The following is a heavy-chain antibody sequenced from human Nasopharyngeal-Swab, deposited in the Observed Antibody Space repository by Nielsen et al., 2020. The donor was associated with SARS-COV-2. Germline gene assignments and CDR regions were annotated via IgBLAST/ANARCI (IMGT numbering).Heavy chain of an antibody. D-gene: IGHD1-26*01. CDR2: ISSSSSYI. V-gene: IGHV3-21*01. J-gene: IGHJ6*02. Sequence: GESLKISCAASGFTFSSYSTNWVRQAPGKGLEWVSSISSSSSYIYYADSVKGRFTISRDNAKNSLYLQMNSLRAEDTAVYYCARSKHSGSYYYGMDVWGQGTTVTVSS. CDR1: GFTFSSYS. CDR3: ARSKHSGSYYYGMDV.